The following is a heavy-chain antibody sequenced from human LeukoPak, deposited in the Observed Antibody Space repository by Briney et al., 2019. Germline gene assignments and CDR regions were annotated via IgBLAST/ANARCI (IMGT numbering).Heavy chain of an antibody. CDR3: ARDMREVVPAAKPFYMDV. CDR2: ISSSSSTI. D-gene: IGHD2-2*01. Sequence: GGSLRLSCAASGFTFSSYSMNWVRQAPGKGLEWVSYISSSSSTIYYADSVKGRFTISRDNAKNSLYLQMNSLRAEDTAVYYCARDMREVVPAAKPFYMDVWGKGTTVTVSS. CDR1: GFTFSSYS. J-gene: IGHJ6*03. V-gene: IGHV3-48*01.